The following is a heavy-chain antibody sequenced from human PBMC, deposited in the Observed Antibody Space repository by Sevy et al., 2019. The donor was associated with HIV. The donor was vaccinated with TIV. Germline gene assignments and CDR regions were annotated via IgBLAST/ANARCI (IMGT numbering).Heavy chain of an antibody. J-gene: IGHJ4*02. D-gene: IGHD3-22*01. Sequence: SETLSLTCSVSAGSLTSEAYYWSWIRQHPGKGLEWIGYIYHSGTTYYNPSLKSRVTMSIDTSKAYFSLNLSSVTAADTAVYYCVSHYDTSGYYFDYWGQGTLVTVSS. CDR1: AGSLTSEAYY. CDR3: VSHYDTSGYYFDY. CDR2: IYHSGTT. V-gene: IGHV4-31*03.